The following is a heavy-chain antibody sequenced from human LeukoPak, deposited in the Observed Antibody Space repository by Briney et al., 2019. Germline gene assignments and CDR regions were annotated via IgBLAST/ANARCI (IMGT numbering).Heavy chain of an antibody. Sequence: GGSLRLSCAASGFTFSSYEMNWVRQAPGKGLEWVSYISSSGSTIYYADSVKGRFTISRDNAKNSLYLQMNSLRAEDTAVYYCARDCSSGWYEKYFDYWGQGTLVTVSS. CDR3: ARDCSSGWYEKYFDY. D-gene: IGHD6-19*01. CDR1: GFTFSSYE. CDR2: ISSSGSTI. J-gene: IGHJ4*02. V-gene: IGHV3-48*03.